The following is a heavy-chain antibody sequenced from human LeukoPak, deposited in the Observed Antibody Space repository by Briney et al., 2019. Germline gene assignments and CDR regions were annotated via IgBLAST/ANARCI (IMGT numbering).Heavy chain of an antibody. Sequence: ASVKVSCKASGYNFISYYMHWVRQAPGQGLEWMAWINPNSGDTNYAQKFQGRVTVTRDTSISTVYMDLSRLRYDDTAIYYCARAREVTGLTPWGQGTLVTVSS. J-gene: IGHJ5*02. CDR2: INPNSGDT. CDR3: ARAREVTGLTP. D-gene: IGHD3-9*01. V-gene: IGHV1-2*02. CDR1: GYNFISYY.